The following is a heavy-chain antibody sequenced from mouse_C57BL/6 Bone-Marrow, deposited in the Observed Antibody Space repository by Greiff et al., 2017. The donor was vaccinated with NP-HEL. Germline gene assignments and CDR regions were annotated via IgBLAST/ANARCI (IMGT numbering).Heavy chain of an antibody. CDR3: SRCSNYPYWYFDV. D-gene: IGHD2-5*01. CDR1: GYAFSSSW. CDR2: IYPGDGDT. V-gene: IGHV1-82*01. Sequence: QVQLQQSGPELVKPGASVKISCKASGYAFSSSWMNWVKQRPGKGLEWIGRIYPGDGDTNYNGKFKGKATLTADKSSSTAYMQLSSLTSEDSAVYFCSRCSNYPYWYFDVWGTGTTVTVSS. J-gene: IGHJ1*03.